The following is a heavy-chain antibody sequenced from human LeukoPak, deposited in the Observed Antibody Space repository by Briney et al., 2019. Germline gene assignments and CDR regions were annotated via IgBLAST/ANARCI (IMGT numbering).Heavy chain of an antibody. CDR1: GXTFRSYA. D-gene: IGHD3-22*01. Sequence: SGGSLRLSCAASGXTFRSYAVSWVGQAPGKGPEWVSSLSGGGGDTYYADSVNGRFTISRDNSKKALYLQMNSLRAEDTAVYYCAKERYYDSRRAYDYWGQGTLVTVSS. V-gene: IGHV3-23*01. J-gene: IGHJ4*02. CDR2: LSGGGGDT. CDR3: AKERYYDSRRAYDY.